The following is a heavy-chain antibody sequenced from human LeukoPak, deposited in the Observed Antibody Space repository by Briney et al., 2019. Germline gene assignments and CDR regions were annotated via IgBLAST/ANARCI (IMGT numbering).Heavy chain of an antibody. Sequence: ASVKVSCKASGYTFTSYGISWVRQAPGQGLEWMGWISAYNGNTNYAQKLQGRVTMTTDTSTSTAYMELRSLRSDDTAVYYCARSGSGMGRAAAATGWFDPWGQGTLVTVSS. CDR3: ARSGSGMGRAAAATGWFDP. J-gene: IGHJ5*02. D-gene: IGHD6-13*01. CDR1: GYTFTSYG. V-gene: IGHV1-18*01. CDR2: ISAYNGNT.